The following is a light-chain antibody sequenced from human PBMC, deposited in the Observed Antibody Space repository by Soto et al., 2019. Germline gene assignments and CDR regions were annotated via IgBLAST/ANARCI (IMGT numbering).Light chain of an antibody. J-gene: IGLJ2*01. Sequence: SYELTQPPSLSVAPGKTARIPCGGNNIDSKSVHWYQQRPGQAPVLLISYDSDRPSGIPERFSGSNSGNTATLTIIRVEVGDEADYYCQVWNNSSDPVVFGGGTQLTVL. V-gene: IGLV3-21*04. CDR2: YDS. CDR3: QVWNNSSDPVV. CDR1: NIDSKS.